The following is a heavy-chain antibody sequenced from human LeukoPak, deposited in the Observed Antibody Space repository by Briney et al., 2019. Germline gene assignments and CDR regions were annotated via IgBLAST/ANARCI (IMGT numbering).Heavy chain of an antibody. Sequence: PSETLSLTCAVYGGSFSGYYWSWIRQPPGKGLEWIGEINHSGSTNYNPSLKSRVTISVDTSKNQFSLKLSSVTAADTAVYYCARRARDYYYYYYMGVWGRGTTVTISS. CDR3: ARRARDYYYYYYMGV. CDR2: INHSGST. CDR1: GGSFSGYY. J-gene: IGHJ6*03. V-gene: IGHV4-34*01.